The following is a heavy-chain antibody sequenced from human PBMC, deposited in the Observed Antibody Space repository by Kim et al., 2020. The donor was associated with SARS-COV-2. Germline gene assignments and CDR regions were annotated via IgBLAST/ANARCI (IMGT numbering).Heavy chain of an antibody. J-gene: IGHJ4*02. CDR2: LYGGGST. V-gene: IGHV3-66*01. Sequence: GGSLRLSCVVSGFTVSNTYMSWVRQAPGKGLEWVSILYGGGSTYYADSVKGRFTISRDDSRNTVYLQMNSVRAEDTAVYFCAREPSTYFDYWGQGTLVTVSS. CDR3: AREPSTYFDY. CDR1: GFTVSNTY.